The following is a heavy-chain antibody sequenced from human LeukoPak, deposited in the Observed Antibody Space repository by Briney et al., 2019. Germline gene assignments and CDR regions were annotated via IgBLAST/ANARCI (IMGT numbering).Heavy chain of an antibody. J-gene: IGHJ6*02. CDR2: IYYSGST. CDR1: GGSISSGDYS. V-gene: IGHV4-30-4*01. CDR3: ARGNSNYPYYYYGMDV. D-gene: IGHD4-11*01. Sequence: SETLSLTCTVSGGSISSGDYSWSWIRQPPGKGLEWIGYIYYSGSTYYNPSLKSRVTISVDTSKNQFSLKLSSVTAADTAVYYCARGNSNYPYYYYGMDVWGQGTTVTVSS.